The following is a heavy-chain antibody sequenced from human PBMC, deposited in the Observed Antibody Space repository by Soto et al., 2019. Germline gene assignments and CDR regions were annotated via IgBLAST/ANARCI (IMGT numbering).Heavy chain of an antibody. J-gene: IGHJ4*02. CDR1: GYTFTGYY. CDR3: AREGLWPPGSYYFDY. CDR2: INPNSGGT. D-gene: IGHD3-10*01. V-gene: IGHV1-2*04. Sequence: ASVKVSCKASGYTFTGYYIHWVRQAPGQGLERMGWINPNSGGTNYAQKFQGWVTMTRDTSISTAYMELSRLRSDDTAVYYCAREGLWPPGSYYFDYWGQGTLVTVSS.